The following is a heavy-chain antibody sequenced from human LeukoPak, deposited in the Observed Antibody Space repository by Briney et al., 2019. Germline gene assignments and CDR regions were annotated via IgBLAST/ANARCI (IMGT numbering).Heavy chain of an antibody. D-gene: IGHD3-10*01. J-gene: IGHJ5*02. Sequence: PGGSLRLSCSASGFTFSSYAMHWVRQAPGKGLEYVSAISSNGGSTYHADSVKGRFTISRDNSKNTLYLQMSSLRAEDTAVYYCVKTADLSITFDHWGQGTLVTVSS. CDR2: ISSNGGST. CDR3: VKTADLSITFDH. CDR1: GFTFSSYA. V-gene: IGHV3-64D*06.